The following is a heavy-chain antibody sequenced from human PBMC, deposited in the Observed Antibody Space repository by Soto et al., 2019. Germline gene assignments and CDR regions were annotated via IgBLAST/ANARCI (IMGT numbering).Heavy chain of an antibody. J-gene: IGHJ3*02. CDR1: GDSISSDNYF. D-gene: IGHD2-15*01. Sequence: QVQLQESGPGLVKPSQTLSLICTVSGDSISSDNYFWSWIRQPPGKGLEWIGYISNRGTGYYNPSPKSRVTISLDTSKNQFSLDMFSVTAADTAVYYCAREVNVVALSDAFDIWGQGTMVTVSS. V-gene: IGHV4-30-4*01. CDR3: AREVNVVALSDAFDI. CDR2: ISNRGTG.